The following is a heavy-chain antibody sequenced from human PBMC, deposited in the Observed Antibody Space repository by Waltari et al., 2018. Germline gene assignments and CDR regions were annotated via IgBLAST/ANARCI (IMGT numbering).Heavy chain of an antibody. J-gene: IGHJ5*01. V-gene: IGHV3-30*18. CDR2: IGHDGSLK. Sequence: QVQLEESGGGVVQPGRSLRLPCAASGLYFSRYGMHWVRQAPGKGLGGVAVIGHDGSLKYYADSGRGRFTISRDNSKNTLFLEMNSLRGEDTAVYYCAKENNDLLCDSWGQGTQVTVSS. CDR3: AKENNDLLCDS. D-gene: IGHD2-15*01. CDR1: GLYFSRYG.